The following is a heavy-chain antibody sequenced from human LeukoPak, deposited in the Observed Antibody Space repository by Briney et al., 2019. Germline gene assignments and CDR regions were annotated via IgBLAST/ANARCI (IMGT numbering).Heavy chain of an antibody. V-gene: IGHV3-7*03. D-gene: IGHD6-13*01. CDR2: IKEDGSEK. Sequence: GGSLRLSCAASGFTLSYNWMSWVRRAPGKGLEWVASIKEDGSEKYYVDSVKGRFTISRDNAKNSLYLQMNSLRAEDAAVYYCARLSTGWYGHFDFWGQGTLVTVSS. CDR3: ARLSTGWYGHFDF. J-gene: IGHJ4*02. CDR1: GFTLSYNW.